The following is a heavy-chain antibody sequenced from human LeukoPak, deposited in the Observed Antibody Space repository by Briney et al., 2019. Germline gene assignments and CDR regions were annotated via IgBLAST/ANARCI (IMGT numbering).Heavy chain of an antibody. CDR1: GFTFSNYA. D-gene: IGHD4-17*01. V-gene: IGHV3-30*04. CDR3: ARDYGDYIWFDP. Sequence: GGSLRLSCAASGFTFSNYAMHWVRQAPGKGLEWVSFISYEGSKKYYADSVKGRFTISRDNAKNSLYLQMNSLRDEDTAVYYCARDYGDYIWFDPWGQGTLVTVSS. J-gene: IGHJ5*02. CDR2: ISYEGSKK.